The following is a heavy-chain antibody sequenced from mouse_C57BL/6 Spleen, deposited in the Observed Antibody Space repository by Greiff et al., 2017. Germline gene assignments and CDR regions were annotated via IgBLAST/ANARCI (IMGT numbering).Heavy chain of an antibody. CDR3: AKPDWEYAMGD. J-gene: IGHJ4*01. V-gene: IGHV2-3*01. D-gene: IGHD4-1*01. Sequence: VKLMESGPGLVAPSQSLSITCTVSGFSLPSHGVSWVRQPPGKGLEWLGVIWGDGSTNYHSALISRLSISKDNSKSQVFLKLNSLQTDDTATYYCAKPDWEYAMGDWGTGTSVTVYS. CDR1: GFSLPSHG. CDR2: IWGDGST.